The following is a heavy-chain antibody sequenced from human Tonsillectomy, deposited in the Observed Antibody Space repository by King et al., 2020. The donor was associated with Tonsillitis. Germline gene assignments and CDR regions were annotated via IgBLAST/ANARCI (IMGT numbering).Heavy chain of an antibody. D-gene: IGHD2-2*01. Sequence: VQLVQSGAEVKKPGASVKVSCKASGYTFTSYGISWVRQAPGQGLEWMGWISAYNGNTNYAQKLQGRVTMTTDTSTSTAYMELRSLSSDDTAVYYCARARCSSTSCYENYFDYWGQGTLVTVSS. J-gene: IGHJ4*02. CDR1: GYTFTSYG. V-gene: IGHV1-18*04. CDR2: ISAYNGNT. CDR3: ARARCSSTSCYENYFDY.